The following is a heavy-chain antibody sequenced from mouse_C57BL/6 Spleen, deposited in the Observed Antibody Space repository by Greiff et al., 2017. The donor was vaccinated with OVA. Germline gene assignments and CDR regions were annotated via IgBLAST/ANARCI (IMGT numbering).Heavy chain of an antibody. CDR1: GYTFTSYW. Sequence: QVQLQQPGAELVKPGASVKMSCKASGYTFTSYWITWVKQRPGQGLEWIGDIYPGSGSTNYTEKFKSKATLTADTSSSTAYMQLSSLTSEDSAVSDCARSGYYGSTLGWFAYWGQGTLVTVSA. J-gene: IGHJ3*01. V-gene: IGHV1-55*01. CDR2: IYPGSGST. D-gene: IGHD1-1*01. CDR3: ARSGYYGSTLGWFAY.